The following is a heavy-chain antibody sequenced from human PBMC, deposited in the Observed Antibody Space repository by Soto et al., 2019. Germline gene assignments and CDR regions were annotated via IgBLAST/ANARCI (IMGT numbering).Heavy chain of an antibody. D-gene: IGHD3-10*01. V-gene: IGHV3-23*01. CDR3: ANDPVEGGLWPHYLDY. J-gene: IGHJ4*02. Sequence: EVQLLESGGGLVQPGESLRLSCAASGFTFNNYAMTSVRQTPGKALEWVAVVSTSGDYTYYADSVKGRFTISRDCLWSTMSLQMNRLGFEDTDLYYCANDPVEGGLWPHYLDYWGQGILVTVSS. CDR1: GFTFNNYA. CDR2: VSTSGDYT.